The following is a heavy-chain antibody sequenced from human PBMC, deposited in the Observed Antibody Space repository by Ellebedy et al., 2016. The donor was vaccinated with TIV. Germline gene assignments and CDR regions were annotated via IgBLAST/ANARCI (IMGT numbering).Heavy chain of an antibody. CDR3: AKENYVDNSYYFDY. CDR1: GFTFSNYG. Sequence: GGSLRLSCVATGFTFSNYGMHWVRQAPGTGLEYVSGITGNGAATGYAYSVKGRFTISRDNARNSLYLQLNSLRPEDTALYFCAKENYVDNSYYFDYWGPGTLVTVAS. J-gene: IGHJ4*02. D-gene: IGHD4-17*01. CDR2: ITGNGAAT. V-gene: IGHV3-20*04.